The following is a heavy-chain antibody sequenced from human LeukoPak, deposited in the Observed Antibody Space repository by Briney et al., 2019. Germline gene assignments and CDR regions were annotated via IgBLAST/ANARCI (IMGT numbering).Heavy chain of an antibody. J-gene: IGHJ4*02. Sequence: GGSLRLSCAASGFTFSNYAIHWVRQAPGKGLEWVSIVGGRGAKTYYADSVKGRFTISRDNSKNTVYLQMNSLRAEDTAVYYCAKRGDCSGTCTYDYWGQGTLVTVSS. D-gene: IGHD2-2*01. CDR1: GFTFSNYA. CDR3: AKRGDCSGTCTYDY. V-gene: IGHV3-23*01. CDR2: VGGRGAKT.